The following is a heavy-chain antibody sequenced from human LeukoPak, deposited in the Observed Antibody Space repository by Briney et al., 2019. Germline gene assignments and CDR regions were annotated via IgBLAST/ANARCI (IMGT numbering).Heavy chain of an antibody. Sequence: SETLSLTCSVSGGSIRSYYWNWIRQPPGKGLEWIGYIYCSGSTNYNPSLKSRVTISVDTSKNQFSLKLSSVTAADTAVYYCARDQGIAARNYMDVWDKGTTVTVSS. CDR1: GGSIRSYY. CDR3: ARDQGIAARNYMDV. CDR2: IYCSGST. V-gene: IGHV4-59*01. D-gene: IGHD6-6*01. J-gene: IGHJ6*03.